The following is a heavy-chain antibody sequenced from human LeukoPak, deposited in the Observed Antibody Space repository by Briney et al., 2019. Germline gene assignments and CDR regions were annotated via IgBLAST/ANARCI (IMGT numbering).Heavy chain of an antibody. D-gene: IGHD2-21*02. CDR2: MNPNSGNT. J-gene: IGHJ5*02. Sequence: ASVKVSCKTSGFTFTSYDINWVRQATGQGLEWMGWMNPNSGNTGYAQKFQGRVTMTRDTSMNTAYLDLTNLTSEDTAVYYCAAEVVTTHSSAYDHWGQGTLVTVSS. V-gene: IGHV1-8*01. CDR3: AAEVVTTHSSAYDH. CDR1: GFTFTSYD.